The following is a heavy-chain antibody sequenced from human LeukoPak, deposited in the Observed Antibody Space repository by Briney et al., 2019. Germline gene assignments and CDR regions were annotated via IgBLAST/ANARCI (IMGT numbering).Heavy chain of an antibody. CDR3: AREDNGSKHYYYYYMDV. CDR2: ISGSGGST. Sequence: PGGSLRLSCAASGFTVSSNYMSWVRQAPGKGLEWVSAISGSGGSTYYADSVKGRFTISRDNSKNTLYLQMNSLRAEGTAVYYCAREDNGSKHYYYYYMDVWGKGTTVTVSS. V-gene: IGHV3-23*01. CDR1: GFTVSSNY. D-gene: IGHD5-24*01. J-gene: IGHJ6*03.